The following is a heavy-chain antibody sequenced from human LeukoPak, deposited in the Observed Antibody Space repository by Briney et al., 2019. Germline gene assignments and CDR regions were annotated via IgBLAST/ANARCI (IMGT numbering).Heavy chain of an antibody. CDR2: ISAYNGNT. D-gene: IGHD3-22*01. V-gene: IGHV1-18*01. CDR1: GYTFTSYG. J-gene: IGHJ4*02. CDR3: ARDTLTYYYDSSGYHFDY. Sequence: AASVKVSCRASGYTFTSYGISWVRQAPGQGLEWMGWISAYNGNTNYAQKLQGRVTMTTDTSTSTAYMELRSLRSDDTAVYYCARDTLTYYYDSSGYHFDYWGQGTLVTVSS.